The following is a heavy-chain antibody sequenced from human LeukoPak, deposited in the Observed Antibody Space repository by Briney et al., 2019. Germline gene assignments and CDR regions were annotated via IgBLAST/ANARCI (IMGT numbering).Heavy chain of an antibody. D-gene: IGHD2-2*01. Sequence: GGSLSLSCAASGFTFSSYSMNWVRQAPGKGLEWVSSISSSSSYIYYADSVKGRFTISRDNAKNSLYLQMNSLRAEDTAVYYCATEIVVVPAAARGNYDAFDIWGQGTMVTVSS. J-gene: IGHJ3*02. V-gene: IGHV3-21*01. CDR3: ATEIVVVPAAARGNYDAFDI. CDR1: GFTFSSYS. CDR2: ISSSSSYI.